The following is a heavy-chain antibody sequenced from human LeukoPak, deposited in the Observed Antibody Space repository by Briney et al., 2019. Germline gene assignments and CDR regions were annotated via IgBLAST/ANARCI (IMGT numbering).Heavy chain of an antibody. J-gene: IGHJ4*02. Sequence: SETLSLTCTVSGGSISSYYWSWIRQPPGKGLEWIGSIYYSGSTYYNPSLKSRVTISVDTSKNQFSLKLSSVTAADTAVYYCARHQFYGSGSSSPHFDYWGQGTLVTVSS. CDR1: GGSISSYY. V-gene: IGHV4-59*05. CDR3: ARHQFYGSGSSSPHFDY. D-gene: IGHD3-10*01. CDR2: IYYSGST.